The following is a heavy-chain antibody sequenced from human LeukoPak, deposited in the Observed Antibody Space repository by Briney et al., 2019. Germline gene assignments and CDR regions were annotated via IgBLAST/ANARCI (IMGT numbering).Heavy chain of an antibody. CDR1: GFTFSSYE. Sequence: PGGSLRLSCAASGFTFSSYEMNWVRQAPGKGLEWVSYISSSGSIIYYADSVKGRFTISRDNAKNSLYLQMNSLRAEDTAVYYCARWNDYGETFDYWGQGTLVTVSS. J-gene: IGHJ4*02. CDR3: ARWNDYGETFDY. D-gene: IGHD4-17*01. V-gene: IGHV3-48*03. CDR2: ISSSGSII.